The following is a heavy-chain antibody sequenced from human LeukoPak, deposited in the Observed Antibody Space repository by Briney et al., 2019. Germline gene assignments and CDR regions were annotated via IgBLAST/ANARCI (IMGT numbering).Heavy chain of an antibody. CDR2: IYSGGST. V-gene: IGHV3-53*01. J-gene: IGHJ4*02. CDR1: GFTVSSNY. CDR3: ARENSYGSGSYDY. Sequence: GGSLRLSCAASGFTVSSNYMSWVRQAPGKGLEWASVIYSGGSTYYADSVKGRFTISRDNSKNTLYLQMNSLRAEDTAVYYCARENSYGSGSYDYWGQGTLVTVSS. D-gene: IGHD3-10*01.